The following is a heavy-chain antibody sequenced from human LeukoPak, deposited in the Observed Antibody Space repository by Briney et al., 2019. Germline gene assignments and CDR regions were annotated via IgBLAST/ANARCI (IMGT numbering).Heavy chain of an antibody. Sequence: GGSLRLSSAASGFTFSRDTMHWVRQAPGKGLEWVADMSYDVSNKYYADSVKGRFTISRDNSKNTLYLQMNSLRAQDMAVYYCAIQQLVTAEYFQHWGQGTLVTVSS. D-gene: IGHD6-13*01. V-gene: IGHV3-30-3*01. CDR1: GFTFSRDT. CDR2: MSYDVSNK. CDR3: AIQQLVTAEYFQH. J-gene: IGHJ1*01.